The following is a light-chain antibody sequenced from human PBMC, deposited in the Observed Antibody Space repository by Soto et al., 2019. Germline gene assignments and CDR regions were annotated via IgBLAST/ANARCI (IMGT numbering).Light chain of an antibody. J-gene: IGKJ2*01. Sequence: EVVLTQSPATLSVSPGERATLSCRASQSVSSSLAWYQQKPGQAPRLLIYDASTRAPGFPARFSGSGSGTEFTLTISSLQSEDFAVYYCHHYNSWPYTFGQGTKVDIK. V-gene: IGKV3-15*01. CDR1: QSVSSS. CDR3: HHYNSWPYT. CDR2: DAS.